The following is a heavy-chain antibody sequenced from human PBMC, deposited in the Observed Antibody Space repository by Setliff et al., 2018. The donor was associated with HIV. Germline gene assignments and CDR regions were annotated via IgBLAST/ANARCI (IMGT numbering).Heavy chain of an antibody. V-gene: IGHV1-69*02. CDR3: VRGVQSPPHYSYYKMDV. D-gene: IGHD3-3*01. CDR2: IIPILGVA. CDR1: RSTFNSHT. Sequence: SVKVSCKASRSTFNSHTLNWVRQAPGQGLDWMGRIIPILGVANYAQRFQGKVTITADKSTSTAYMELTSLRFDDTAMYYCVRGVQSPPHYSYYKMDVWGEGTMVTVSS. J-gene: IGHJ6*03.